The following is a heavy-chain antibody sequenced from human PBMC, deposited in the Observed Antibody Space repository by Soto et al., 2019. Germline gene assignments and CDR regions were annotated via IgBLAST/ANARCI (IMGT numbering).Heavy chain of an antibody. CDR3: ARDKQIGDYPNYYYYGMDV. J-gene: IGHJ6*02. D-gene: IGHD4-17*01. Sequence: PGGSLRLSCAASGFTFSSYWMHWVRQAPGKGLVWVSRINSDGSSTSYADSVKGRFTISRDNARNTLYLQMNSLRAEDTAVYYCARDKQIGDYPNYYYYGMDVWGQGTTVTVSS. CDR2: INSDGSST. V-gene: IGHV3-74*01. CDR1: GFTFSSYW.